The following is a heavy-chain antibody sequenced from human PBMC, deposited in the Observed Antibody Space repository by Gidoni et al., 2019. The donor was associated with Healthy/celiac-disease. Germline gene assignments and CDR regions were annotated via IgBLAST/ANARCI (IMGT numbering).Heavy chain of an antibody. CDR2: ISYDGSNK. V-gene: IGHV3-30*04. D-gene: IGHD6-19*01. J-gene: IGHJ4*02. CDR3: AREGGGISSGWGYFDY. Sequence: QVQLVESGGGVVQPGRSLRLSCAASGFTFSSYAMHWVRQAPGKGLEWVAVISYDGSNKYYADSVKGRFTISRDNSKNTLYLQMNSLRAEDTAVYYCAREGGGISSGWGYFDYWGQGTLVTVSS. CDR1: GFTFSSYA.